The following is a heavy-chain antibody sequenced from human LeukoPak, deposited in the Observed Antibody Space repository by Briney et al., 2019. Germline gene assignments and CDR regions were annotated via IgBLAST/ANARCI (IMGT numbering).Heavy chain of an antibody. D-gene: IGHD3-3*01. CDR2: IFPSGGEI. V-gene: IGHV3-23*01. Sequence: GGSLRLSCSASGFTFSTFAMIWVRQPPGKGLEWVSSIFPSGGEIHYADSVRGRFTISRDNSKSTLSLQMNSLRAEDTAVYYCARDRRYYDFWSGYFFYWGQGTLVTVSS. CDR1: GFTFSTFA. J-gene: IGHJ4*02. CDR3: ARDRRYYDFWSGYFFY.